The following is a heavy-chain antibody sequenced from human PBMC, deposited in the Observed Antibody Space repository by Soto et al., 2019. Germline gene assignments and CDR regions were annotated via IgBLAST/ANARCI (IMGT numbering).Heavy chain of an antibody. J-gene: IGHJ3*02. CDR2: ISWNSGSI. Sequence: VQLVESGGGLVQPGRSLRLSCAASGFTYDDYAMHWVRQAPGKGLEWVSGISWNSGSIGSADSVKGRFTISRDNAKNSPYLQMNSLRAEDTALYYCAKDRGYSGYHLFLHAFDIWGQGTMVTVSS. V-gene: IGHV3-9*01. D-gene: IGHD5-12*01. CDR1: GFTYDDYA. CDR3: AKDRGYSGYHLFLHAFDI.